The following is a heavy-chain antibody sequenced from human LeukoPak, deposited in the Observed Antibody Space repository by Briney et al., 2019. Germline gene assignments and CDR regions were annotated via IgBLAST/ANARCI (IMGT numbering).Heavy chain of an antibody. V-gene: IGHV4-28*05. CDR2: IYYSGSI. J-gene: IGHJ3*02. CDR1: GYSISSSNW. D-gene: IGHD3-22*01. CDR3: ARKGGYYDSSGYYDAFDI. Sequence: SDTLSLTCAVSGYSISSSNWWGWIRQPPGKGLEWIGYIYYSGSIYYNPSLKSRVTMSVDTSKNQFSLKLSSVTAVDTAVYYCARKGGYYDSSGYYDAFDIWGQGTMVTASS.